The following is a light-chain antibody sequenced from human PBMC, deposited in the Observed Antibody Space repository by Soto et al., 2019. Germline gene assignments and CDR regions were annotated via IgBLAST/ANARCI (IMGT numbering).Light chain of an antibody. J-gene: IGKJ1*01. CDR3: QQDYNLPRT. Sequence: EVVLTQSPATLSLSPGERVTLSCRASQSVSSSYLTWYQQKPGQAPRLLIYGASTRATSIPARFSGSGSGTDFTLTISSLQPEDFAVYYCQQDYNLPRTFGQGTKVDIK. V-gene: IGKV3D-7*01. CDR2: GAS. CDR1: QSVSSSY.